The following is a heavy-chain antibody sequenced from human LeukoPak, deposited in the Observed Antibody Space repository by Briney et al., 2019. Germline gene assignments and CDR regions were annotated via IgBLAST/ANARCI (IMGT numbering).Heavy chain of an antibody. CDR3: ARDGTLTTVTSGGDY. V-gene: IGHV1-2*02. CDR1: GYTFTGYY. J-gene: IGHJ4*02. D-gene: IGHD4-17*01. CDR2: INPNSGGT. Sequence: GASVKVSCKASGYTFTGYYMHWLRQAPGQGLEWMGWINPNSGGTNYAQKFQGRVTMTRDTSISTAYMELGRLRSDDTAVYYCARDGTLTTVTSGGDYWGQGTLVTVSS.